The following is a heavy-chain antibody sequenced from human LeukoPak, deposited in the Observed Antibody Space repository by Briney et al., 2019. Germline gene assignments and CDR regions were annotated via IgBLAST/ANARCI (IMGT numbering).Heavy chain of an antibody. Sequence: SVKVSRKASGGTFSSYAISWVRQAPGQGLEWMGRIIPILGIANYAQKFQGRVTITADKSTSTAYMELSSLRSEDTAVYYCARDLRSPTSRTVTPDYWGQGTLVTVSS. CDR3: ARDLRSPTSRTVTPDY. CDR2: IIPILGIA. D-gene: IGHD4-17*01. J-gene: IGHJ4*02. V-gene: IGHV1-69*04. CDR1: GGTFSSYA.